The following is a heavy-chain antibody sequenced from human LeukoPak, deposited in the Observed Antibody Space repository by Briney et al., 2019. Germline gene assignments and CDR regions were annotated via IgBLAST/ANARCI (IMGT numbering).Heavy chain of an antibody. CDR3: ARQGRSTVTTIDY. J-gene: IGHJ4*02. CDR2: INHSGST. D-gene: IGHD4-17*01. CDR1: GGSFSGYY. Sequence: SETLSLTCAVYGGSFSGYYCSWIRQPPGKGLEWIGEINHSGSTNYNPSLKSRVTISVDTSKNQFSLKLSSVTAADTAVYNCARQGRSTVTTIDYWGQGTLVTVSS. V-gene: IGHV4-34*01.